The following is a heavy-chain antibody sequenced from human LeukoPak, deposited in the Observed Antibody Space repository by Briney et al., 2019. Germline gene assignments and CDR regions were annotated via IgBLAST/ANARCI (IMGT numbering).Heavy chain of an antibody. D-gene: IGHD3-3*01. CDR2: INHSGST. V-gene: IGHV4-34*01. Sequence: GSLRLSCAASGFTFSSYWMSWVRQAPGKGLEWIGEINHSGSTNYNPSLKSRVTISVDTSKNQFSLKLSSVTAADTAVYYCARGSLLRYGMDVWGQGTTVTVSS. J-gene: IGHJ6*02. CDR1: GFTFSSYW. CDR3: ARGSLLRYGMDV.